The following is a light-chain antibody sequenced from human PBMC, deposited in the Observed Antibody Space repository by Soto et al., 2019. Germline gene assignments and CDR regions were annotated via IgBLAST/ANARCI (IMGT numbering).Light chain of an antibody. CDR2: AAS. Sequence: EMVMTQSPATLSVSPGDRATLSCRASQSISSNLAWYQQTLGQAPRLLIYAASTRATGIPARFSGSGSGTECTLTSSSLQSEDGAVDYCQRDNNWRLEFTFGPGTKVDIK. CDR1: QSISSN. V-gene: IGKV3-15*01. J-gene: IGKJ3*01. CDR3: QRDNNWRLEFT.